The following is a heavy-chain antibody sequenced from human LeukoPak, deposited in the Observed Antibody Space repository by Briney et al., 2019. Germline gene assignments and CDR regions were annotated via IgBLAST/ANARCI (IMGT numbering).Heavy chain of an antibody. D-gene: IGHD6-6*01. V-gene: IGHV4-38-2*02. Sequence: PSETLSLTCGVSGDFVSSDYYWGWIRQPPGKGLEWIGSIYRSGSPTYNESLKSRVTISVDTSKNQFSLKLSSVTAADTAVYYCARDPAYSSSSLDYWGQGTLVTVSS. CDR1: GDFVSSDYY. CDR2: IYRSGSP. CDR3: ARDPAYSSSSLDY. J-gene: IGHJ4*02.